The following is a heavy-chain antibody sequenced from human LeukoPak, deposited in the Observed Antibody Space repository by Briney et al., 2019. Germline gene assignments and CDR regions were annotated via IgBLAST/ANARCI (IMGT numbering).Heavy chain of an antibody. CDR3: ARHVATGTTDAFDI. V-gene: IGHV4-59*08. D-gene: IGHD1-1*01. CDR2: IHYSGGST. Sequence: SETLSLTCTVSGGSISSSYWSWIRQPPGKGLEWIGYIHYSGGSTNYNPSLKSRVTISVDTSKKHFSLKLSSVTAVDTAVYYCARHVATGTTDAFDIWGQGAMVAVSS. J-gene: IGHJ3*02. CDR1: GGSISSSY.